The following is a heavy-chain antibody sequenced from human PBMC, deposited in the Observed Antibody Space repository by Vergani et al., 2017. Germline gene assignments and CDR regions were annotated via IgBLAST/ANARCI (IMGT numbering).Heavy chain of an antibody. D-gene: IGHD5-24*01. CDR1: GFTFSSYW. CDR2: IKQDGSEK. J-gene: IGHJ5*02. V-gene: IGHV3-7*01. CDR3: AREIVEMATLDWFDP. Sequence: EVQLVESGGGLVQPGGSLRLSCAASGFTFSSYWMSWVRQAPGKGLEWVANIKQDGSEKYYVDSVKGRFTISRDNAKTSLYLQMNSLRAEDTAVYYCAREIVEMATLDWFDPWGQGTLVTVSS.